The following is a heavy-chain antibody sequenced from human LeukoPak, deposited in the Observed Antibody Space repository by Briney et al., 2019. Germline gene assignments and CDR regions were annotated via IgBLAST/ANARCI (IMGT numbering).Heavy chain of an antibody. CDR3: IAKLEFSRSSLSVYNWFGH. D-gene: IGHD6-6*01. Sequence: ASVKVSCKVSVYTLTELSIHWVRQAPGKGLEWMGGFDPEDGKTIYSQKFQGRVTMTEDTSTATAYMALSSLRSEDTAVYYCIAKLEFSRSSLSVYNWFGHWGQGTLVTVSS. J-gene: IGHJ5*02. CDR2: FDPEDGKT. V-gene: IGHV1-24*01. CDR1: VYTLTELS.